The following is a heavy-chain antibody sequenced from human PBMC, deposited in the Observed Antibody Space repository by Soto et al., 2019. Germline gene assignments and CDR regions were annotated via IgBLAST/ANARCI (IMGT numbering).Heavy chain of an antibody. D-gene: IGHD3-3*01. CDR1: GFTFHTYA. CDR2: ILGSGGT. V-gene: IGHV3-23*01. Sequence: EVQLLESGGGLVQPGGSLRLSCAASGFTFHTYAMSWVRQTPGKGLEWISGILGSGGTYYADSVKGRFTISRDNSKNTLYLQMNSPRAEDTAMYYCAKDRQPDGFWPFDHWGQGTRITVSS. J-gene: IGHJ4*02. CDR3: AKDRQPDGFWPFDH.